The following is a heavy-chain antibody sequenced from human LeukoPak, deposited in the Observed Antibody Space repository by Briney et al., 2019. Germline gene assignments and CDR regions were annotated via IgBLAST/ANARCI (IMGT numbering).Heavy chain of an antibody. D-gene: IGHD3-10*01. Sequence: PGGSLRLSCEASRFTFSNYAMHWVRRAPGKGLEWVALISYDGSTKHYADSVKGRFTISRDNSKNTLSLQINSLRSEDTAVYYCAKDLHYYGPGSSPQYWGQGTLVTVSS. CDR3: AKDLHYYGPGSSPQY. CDR2: ISYDGSTK. CDR1: RFTFSNYA. J-gene: IGHJ4*02. V-gene: IGHV3-30*18.